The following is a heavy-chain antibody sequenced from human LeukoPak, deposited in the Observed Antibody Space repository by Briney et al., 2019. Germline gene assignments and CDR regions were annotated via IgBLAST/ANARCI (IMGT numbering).Heavy chain of an antibody. CDR2: INGGDEVT. CDR3: AKGAGSYSERY. D-gene: IGHD1-26*01. V-gene: IGHV3-23*01. J-gene: IGHJ4*02. CDR1: GFTFSSYA. Sequence: GGSLRLSCAASGFTFSSYAMNWVRQVPGKGLEWVSGINGGDEVTYYADSVKGRFTISRDNSRNTLYLQMSSLRAEDTAVYYRAKGAGSYSERYWGQGTLVTVSS.